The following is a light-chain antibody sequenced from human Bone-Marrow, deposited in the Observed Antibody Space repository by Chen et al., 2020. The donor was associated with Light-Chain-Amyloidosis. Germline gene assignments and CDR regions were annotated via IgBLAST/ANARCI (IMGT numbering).Light chain of an antibody. CDR3: QSADSSGTYEVI. CDR2: RDT. V-gene: IGLV3-25*03. Sequence: SYELTQPPSVSMSPGQTARITCSGDDLPTKYAYWYQQKPGQAPVLVIHRDTERPSGISERFSGSSSGTTATLTISGVQAVDEADYHCQSADSSGTYEVIFGGGTKLTVL. CDR1: DLPTKY. J-gene: IGLJ2*01.